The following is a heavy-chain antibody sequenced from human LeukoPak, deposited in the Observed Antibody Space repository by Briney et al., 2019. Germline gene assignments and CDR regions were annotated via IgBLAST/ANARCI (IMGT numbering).Heavy chain of an antibody. Sequence: GGTLRLSCAASGFTFSIYDMNWVRQAPGKGLEWVSTISTGGGSTYYADSVKGRFTISRDNSKSTLYLQINGLRGDDTAVYYCAKSGGQWGQGTLVTVSS. J-gene: IGHJ4*02. CDR1: GFTFSIYD. CDR2: ISTGGGST. D-gene: IGHD2-15*01. CDR3: AKSGGQ. V-gene: IGHV3-23*01.